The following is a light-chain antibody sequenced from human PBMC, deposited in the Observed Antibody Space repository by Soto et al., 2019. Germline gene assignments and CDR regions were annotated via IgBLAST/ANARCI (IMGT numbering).Light chain of an antibody. Sequence: EIVLTQSPGTLSLSPGERATLSCRASQSVSNNYLAWYQQKPGQAPRFLMYGASSRATGTPDRFSGSGCGTHFTLTISRLEPEDYAVYYCQQYGSSPVSFGPGTKVDIK. V-gene: IGKV3-20*01. CDR1: QSVSNNY. J-gene: IGKJ3*01. CDR3: QQYGSSPVS. CDR2: GAS.